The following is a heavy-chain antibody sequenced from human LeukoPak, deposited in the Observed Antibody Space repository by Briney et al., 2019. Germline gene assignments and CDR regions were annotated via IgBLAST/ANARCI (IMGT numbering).Heavy chain of an antibody. J-gene: IGHJ4*02. CDR3: AKGRWFGGYYFDY. CDR2: ISGDGGST. D-gene: IGHD3-10*01. V-gene: IGHV3-43*02. CDR1: GFTFDDYA. Sequence: PGGSLRLSCAASGFTFDDYAMHWVRQAPGKGLDWVSLISGDGGSTYYADSVRGRFTISRDNSKNSLYLQMNSLRTEDTALYYCAKGRWFGGYYFDYWGQGTLVTVSS.